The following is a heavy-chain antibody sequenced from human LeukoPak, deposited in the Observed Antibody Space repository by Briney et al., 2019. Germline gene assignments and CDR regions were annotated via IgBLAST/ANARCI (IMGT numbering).Heavy chain of an antibody. CDR2: ISSSSYI. D-gene: IGHD2-15*01. Sequence: GGSLRLSCAASGFTFSSYSMNWVRQAPGKGLEWVSSISSSSYIYYADSVKGRFTISRDNAKNSLYLQMNSLRAEDTAVYYCAKPRDIDSWAFDVWGQGTMVTVS. V-gene: IGHV3-21*01. J-gene: IGHJ3*01. CDR1: GFTFSSYS. CDR3: AKPRDIDSWAFDV.